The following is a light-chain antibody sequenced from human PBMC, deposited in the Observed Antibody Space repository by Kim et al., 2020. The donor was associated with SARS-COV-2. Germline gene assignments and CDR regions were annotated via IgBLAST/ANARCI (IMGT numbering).Light chain of an antibody. J-gene: IGLJ3*02. CDR3: NSRDSNDNVV. Sequence: VAMGQTVRITCQGDSLRSYYATWYQQKPGQAPIVVIYGKNNRPSGIPDRFSGSSSGNTASLTITATQAGDEADYYCNSRDSNDNVVFGGGTKLTVL. CDR2: GKN. CDR1: SLRSYY. V-gene: IGLV3-19*01.